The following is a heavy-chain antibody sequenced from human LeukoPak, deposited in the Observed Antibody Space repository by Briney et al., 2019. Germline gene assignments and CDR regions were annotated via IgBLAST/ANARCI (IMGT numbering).Heavy chain of an antibody. V-gene: IGHV3-66*01. Sequence: GGTLRLSCAASGFTFSTYAMSWVRQAPGKGLEWVSVIYSGGSTYYADSVKGRFTISRDNAKNSLYLQMNSLRAEDTAVYYCARDLTTVTNYWGQGTLVTVSS. J-gene: IGHJ4*02. CDR3: ARDLTTVTNY. CDR1: GFTFSTYA. D-gene: IGHD4-17*01. CDR2: IYSGGST.